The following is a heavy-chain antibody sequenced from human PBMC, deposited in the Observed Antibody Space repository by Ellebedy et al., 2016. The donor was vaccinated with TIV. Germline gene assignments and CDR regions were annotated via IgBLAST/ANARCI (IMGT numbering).Heavy chain of an antibody. V-gene: IGHV1-2*02. D-gene: IGHD3-16*01. Sequence: AASVKVSCKASKYTFTGYYMHWVRQAPGQGLEWMGWINPKSGDTNYAQKFQGRVTMTSDTSISTAYMELSSLRSDDTAVYYCATYYVWGSWDYWGQGTLVTVSS. J-gene: IGHJ4*02. CDR1: KYTFTGYY. CDR3: ATYYVWGSWDY. CDR2: INPKSGDT.